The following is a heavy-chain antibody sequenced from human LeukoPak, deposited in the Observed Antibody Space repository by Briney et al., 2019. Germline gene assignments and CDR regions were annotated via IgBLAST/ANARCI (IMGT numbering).Heavy chain of an antibody. CDR1: GFTCSSFG. Sequence: GGSLRLSCAASGFTCSSFGMHWVRQAPGKGLEWVAVISYDGSNRYYADSVKGRFTISRDNSKNTLYLQMNSLRAEDTAVYYCAKHRSLAGYNDYWGQGTLVTVSS. D-gene: IGHD5-24*01. V-gene: IGHV3-30*18. CDR2: ISYDGSNR. J-gene: IGHJ4*02. CDR3: AKHRSLAGYNDY.